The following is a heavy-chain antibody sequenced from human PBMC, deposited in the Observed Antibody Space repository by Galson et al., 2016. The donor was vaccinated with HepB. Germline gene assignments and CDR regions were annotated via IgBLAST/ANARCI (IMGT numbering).Heavy chain of an antibody. Sequence: SLRLSCAASGFTFSSYAMSWVRQAPGKGLEWVSAISGGGGSTYYADSVKGRFTISRDNSKNTLYLQMSSLRAEDTAVYYCAKDSPRYCTNGVCHAHFDYWGQGTLVTVSS. CDR1: GFTFSSYA. J-gene: IGHJ4*02. CDR3: AKDSPRYCTNGVCHAHFDY. D-gene: IGHD2-8*01. V-gene: IGHV3-23*01. CDR2: ISGGGGST.